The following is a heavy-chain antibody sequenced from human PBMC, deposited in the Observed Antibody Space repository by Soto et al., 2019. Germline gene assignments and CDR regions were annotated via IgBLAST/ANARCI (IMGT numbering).Heavy chain of an antibody. D-gene: IGHD2-2*01. Sequence: SETLSLTCAVYGGSFSGYYWSWIRQPPGKGLEWIGEINHSGSTNYNPSLKSRVTISVDTSKNQFSLKLSSVTAADTAVYYCLGVPAADAFDIWGQGTMVTVSS. CDR2: INHSGST. CDR1: GGSFSGYY. V-gene: IGHV4-34*01. J-gene: IGHJ3*02. CDR3: LGVPAADAFDI.